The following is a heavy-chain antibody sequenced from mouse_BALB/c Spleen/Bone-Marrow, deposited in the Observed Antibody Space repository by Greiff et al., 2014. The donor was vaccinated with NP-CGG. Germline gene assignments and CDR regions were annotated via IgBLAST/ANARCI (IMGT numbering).Heavy chain of an antibody. CDR2: IYPSDSYT. Sequence: QVQLQQSGAELVRPGASLKLSCKASGYTFTSYWINWVKQRPGQGLEWIGNIYPSDSYTNYNQRFKDKATLTVDESSSTAYMQLSSPTSEDSAVYYCTRSYANYFDYWGQGTTLTVSS. CDR3: TRSYANYFDY. CDR1: GYTFTSYW. V-gene: IGHV1-69*02. D-gene: IGHD6-5*01. J-gene: IGHJ2*01.